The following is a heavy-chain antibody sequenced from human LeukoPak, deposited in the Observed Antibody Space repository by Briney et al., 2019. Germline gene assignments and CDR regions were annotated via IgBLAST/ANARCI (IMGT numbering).Heavy chain of an antibody. CDR2: INPSGGST. CDR1: GYTFTSYY. D-gene: IGHD3-10*01. Sequence: ASVKVSCKASGYTFTSYYMHWVRQAPGQGLAWMGIINPSGGSTSYAQKFQGRVTMTRDTSTSTVYMELSSLRSEDTAVYYCARVNRDNNFDYWGQGTLVTVSS. J-gene: IGHJ4*02. CDR3: ARVNRDNNFDY. V-gene: IGHV1-46*01.